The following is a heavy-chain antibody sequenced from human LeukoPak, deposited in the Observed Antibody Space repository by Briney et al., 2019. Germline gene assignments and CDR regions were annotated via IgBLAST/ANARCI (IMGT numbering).Heavy chain of an antibody. V-gene: IGHV4-59*01. CDR2: IYYSGST. CDR3: ARTSPGLGYHFDY. Sequence: KPSETLSLTCTVSGGSISNYYWSWIRQPPGKGLEWIGYIYYSGSTNYNPSPKSRVTISVDTSKTQFTLKLSSVTAADTAVYYCARTSPGLGYHFDYWGQGTLVIVSS. CDR1: GGSISNYY. J-gene: IGHJ4*02. D-gene: IGHD3-16*01.